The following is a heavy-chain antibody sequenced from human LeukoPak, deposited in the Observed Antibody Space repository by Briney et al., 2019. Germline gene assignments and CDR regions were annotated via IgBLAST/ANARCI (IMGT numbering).Heavy chain of an antibody. CDR2: IIPIFGTA. CDR1: GGTFSSYA. J-gene: IGHJ4*02. CDR3: ARALRKLGYCSSTSCYGIDY. V-gene: IGHV1-69*01. D-gene: IGHD2-2*01. Sequence: SVKVSCKASGGTFSSYAISWVRQAPGQGLEWMGGIIPIFGTANYAQKFQGRVTITADESTSTAYMELSSLRSEDTAVYYCARALRKLGYCSSTSCYGIDYWGQGTLVTVSS.